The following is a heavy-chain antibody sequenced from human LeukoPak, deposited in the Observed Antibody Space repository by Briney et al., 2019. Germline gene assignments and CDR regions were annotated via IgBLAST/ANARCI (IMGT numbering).Heavy chain of an antibody. D-gene: IGHD3-9*01. J-gene: IGHJ4*02. CDR1: GFTVSSNY. Sequence: GGSLRLSCAASGFTVSSNYMSWVRQAPGKGLEWVANIKQDGSEKYYVDSVKGRFTISRDNAKNSLYLQMNSLRAEDTAVYYCAKNYDILTGYDYWGQGTLVTVSS. CDR2: IKQDGSEK. CDR3: AKNYDILTGYDY. V-gene: IGHV3-7*01.